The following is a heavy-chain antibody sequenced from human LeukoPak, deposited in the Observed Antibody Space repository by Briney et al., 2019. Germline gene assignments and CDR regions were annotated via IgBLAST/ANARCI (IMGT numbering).Heavy chain of an antibody. CDR1: GFSISTYA. V-gene: IGHV3-23*01. CDR2: IVGSGDT. D-gene: IGHD5-24*01. Sequence: GGSLRLSCAASGFSISTYAMSWVRQAPGKGLEWVSGIVGSGDTDYADAVQGRFTISKDNSKNIVYLQMNSLRAEDTAVYYCAKDAVYGDGYWEFDYWGQGNLVTVSS. CDR3: AKDAVYGDGYWEFDY. J-gene: IGHJ4*02.